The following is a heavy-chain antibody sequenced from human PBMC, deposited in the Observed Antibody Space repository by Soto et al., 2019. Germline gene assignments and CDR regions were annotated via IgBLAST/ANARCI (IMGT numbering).Heavy chain of an antibody. CDR3: ARDPPFSGILRGTPLMDV. CDR1: GYSFTTHG. V-gene: IGHV1-18*04. CDR2: ISAYNGDT. Sequence: ASVKVSCKASGYSFTTHGISWVRRAPGHGLEWMGWISAYNGDTHYVQRFQGRLTMTTDTSTSTAYMELRSLTSDDAAVYYCARDPPFSGILRGTPLMDVWGQGTTVTVSS. D-gene: IGHD4-17*01. J-gene: IGHJ6*02.